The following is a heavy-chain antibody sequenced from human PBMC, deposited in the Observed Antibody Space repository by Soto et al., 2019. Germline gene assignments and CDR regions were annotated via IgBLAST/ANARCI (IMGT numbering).Heavy chain of an antibody. Sequence: ASVKVSCKASGYTFTSYDINWVRQATGQGLEWMGWMNPNSGNTGYAQKFQGRVTMTRNTSISTAYMELSSLRSEDMAVYYCARVKGYYYYMDVWGKGTTVTVSS. CDR2: MNPNSGNT. CDR1: GYTFTSYD. J-gene: IGHJ6*03. CDR3: ARVKGYYYYMDV. V-gene: IGHV1-8*01.